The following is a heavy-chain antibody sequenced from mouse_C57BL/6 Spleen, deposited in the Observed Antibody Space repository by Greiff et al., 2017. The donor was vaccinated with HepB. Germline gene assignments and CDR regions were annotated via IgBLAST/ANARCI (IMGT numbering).Heavy chain of an antibody. D-gene: IGHD2-5*01. CDR2: IYPGDGDT. CDR3: ARSRSNGGFAY. J-gene: IGHJ3*01. CDR1: GYAFSSSW. V-gene: IGHV1-82*01. Sequence: QVQLKQSGPELVKPGASVKISCKASGYAFSSSWMNWVKQRPGKGLEWIGRIYPGDGDTNYNGKFKGKATLTADKSSSTAYMQLSSLTSEDSAVYFCARSRSNGGFAYWGQGTLVTVSA.